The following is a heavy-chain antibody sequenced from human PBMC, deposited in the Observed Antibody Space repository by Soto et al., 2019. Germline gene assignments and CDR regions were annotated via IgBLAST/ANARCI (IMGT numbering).Heavy chain of an antibody. D-gene: IGHD1-26*01. CDR3: ARDLAKGGGSAGFAY. CDR1: GYTFTVYY. J-gene: IGHJ4*02. Sequence: QVQLVQSGAEVKKPGASVNVSCKASGYTFTVYYMHWVRQAPGQGLEWMGWINPKSGGTMYPQKFQGRVTLTWDTSIGTAYMALTRLRSDDTAVYYCARDLAKGGGSAGFAYWGQGTLVTVSS. CDR2: INPKSGGT. V-gene: IGHV1-2*02.